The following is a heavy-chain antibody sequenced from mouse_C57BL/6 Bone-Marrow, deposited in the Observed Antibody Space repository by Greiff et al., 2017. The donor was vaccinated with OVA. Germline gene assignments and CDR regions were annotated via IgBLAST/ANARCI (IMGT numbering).Heavy chain of an antibody. V-gene: IGHV12-3*01. J-gene: IGHJ3*01. CDR1: GFPITSGYY. D-gene: IGHD4-1*01. CDR3: AGDRTGAWCAY. Sequence: QLQESGPGLVKPSQSLFLTCSITGFPITSGYYWIWIRQSPGKPLEWMGYITHSGETFYNPSLQSPISITRETSKNQFFLQLNAVTTEDTAMYYCAGDRTGAWCAYWGQGTLVTVS. CDR2: ITHSGET.